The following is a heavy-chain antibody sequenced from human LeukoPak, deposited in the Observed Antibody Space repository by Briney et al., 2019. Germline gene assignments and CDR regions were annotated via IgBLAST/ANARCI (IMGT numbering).Heavy chain of an antibody. CDR2: IYYSGST. CDR3: ARELFIAVAGTFDY. V-gene: IGHV4-30-4*01. D-gene: IGHD6-19*01. J-gene: IGHJ4*02. CDR1: GGSISSGSYY. Sequence: SQTLSLTCTVSGGSISSGSYYWSWIRQPPGKGLEWIGYIYYSGSTYYNPSLKSRVTISVDTSKNQFSLKLSSVTAADTAVYYCARELFIAVAGTFDYWGQGTLVTVSS.